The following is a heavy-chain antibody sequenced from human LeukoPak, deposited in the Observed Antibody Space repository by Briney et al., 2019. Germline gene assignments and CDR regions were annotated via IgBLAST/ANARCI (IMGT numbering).Heavy chain of an antibody. J-gene: IGHJ6*02. CDR3: ASIVATTRNYYYGMDV. Sequence: SETLSLTCTVSGGSISSYYWSWIRQPPGKGLEWIGYIYYSGSTNYNPSLKSRVTISVDTSKNRFSLKLSSVTAADTAVYYCASIVATTRNYYYGMDVWGQGTTVTVSS. V-gene: IGHV4-59*01. CDR1: GGSISSYY. D-gene: IGHD5-12*01. CDR2: IYYSGST.